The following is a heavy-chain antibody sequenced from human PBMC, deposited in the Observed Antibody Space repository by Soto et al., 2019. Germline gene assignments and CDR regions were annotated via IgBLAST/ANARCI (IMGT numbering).Heavy chain of an antibody. CDR1: GFTVSSKY. D-gene: IGHD6-25*01. J-gene: IGHJ4*02. CDR2: LYSGGST. V-gene: IGHV3-66*01. CDR3: AVAPRGERLLDFDY. Sequence: EVQLVESGGGLVQPGGSLRLSCVASGFTVSSKYMSWVRQAPGKGLEWVSVLYSGGSTYYAASVRDRFTISRDNSRNTLYLQMSSLRVEDTAIYYCAVAPRGERLLDFDYWGRGTLVTVSS.